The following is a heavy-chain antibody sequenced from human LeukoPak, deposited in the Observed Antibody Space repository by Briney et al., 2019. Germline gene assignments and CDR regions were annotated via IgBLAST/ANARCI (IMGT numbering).Heavy chain of an antibody. CDR2: IIPIFGKP. CDR3: SRDRIGVAGTLDS. CDR1: GFTFTSYA. J-gene: IGHJ4*02. Sequence: SVKVSCKASGFTFTSYAINWVRQAPGQGLEWMGAIIPIFGKPYYAQKFQGRLTITADKSTSTAYMELRSLRSEDTALYYCSRDRIGVAGTLDSWGQGTLVSVSS. D-gene: IGHD6-19*01. V-gene: IGHV1-69*06.